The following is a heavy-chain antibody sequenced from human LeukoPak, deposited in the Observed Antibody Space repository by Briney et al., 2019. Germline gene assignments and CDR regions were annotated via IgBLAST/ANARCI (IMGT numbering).Heavy chain of an antibody. V-gene: IGHV1-2*02. D-gene: IGHD2/OR15-2a*01. Sequence: ASVKVSCKASGYTFTGYYMHWVRQAPGQXLXWMGWINPNSGGTNYAQKFQGRVTMTRDTSISTAYMELSRLRSDDTAVYYCARDFSRSDTDYWGQGTLVTVSS. J-gene: IGHJ4*02. CDR3: ARDFSRSDTDY. CDR1: GYTFTGYY. CDR2: INPNSGGT.